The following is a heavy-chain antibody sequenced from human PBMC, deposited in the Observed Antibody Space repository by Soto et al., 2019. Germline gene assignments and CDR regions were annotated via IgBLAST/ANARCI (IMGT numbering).Heavy chain of an antibody. J-gene: IGHJ4*02. Sequence: KPSETLSLTCAVYGGSFSGYYWSWLRQPPGKGPEWIGELTGSGSTDNCPSLNRLVTISVDTSKTQFSLKLSSVPGAETAVYYCARAGAVVVVTAASLLLDYWDQGPLIAVSS. CDR2: LTGSGST. D-gene: IGHD2-2*01. CDR3: ARAGAVVVVTAASLLLDY. CDR1: GGSFSGYY. V-gene: IGHV4-34*01.